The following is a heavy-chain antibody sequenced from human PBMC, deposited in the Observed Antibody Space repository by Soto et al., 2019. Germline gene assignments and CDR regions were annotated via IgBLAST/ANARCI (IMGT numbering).Heavy chain of an antibody. J-gene: IGHJ4*02. V-gene: IGHV3-33*08. CDR1: GFTFSSFG. Sequence: GGSLRLSCAASGFTFSSFGMHWVRQAPGKGLEWVAGIRDGGSNTNYADSVKGRFTISGDNSKNTLYLQMNSLRAEDTAIYYCARGWLDKWGQGTLVTVSS. CDR2: IRDGGSNT. CDR3: ARGWLDK.